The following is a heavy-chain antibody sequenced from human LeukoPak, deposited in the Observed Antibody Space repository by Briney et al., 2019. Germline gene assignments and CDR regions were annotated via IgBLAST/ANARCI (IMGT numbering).Heavy chain of an antibody. V-gene: IGHV4-39*01. CDR1: GGSINSADFY. Sequence: SETLSLTCTVSGGSINSADFYWGRIRQSPGKGVEWIGAIYYSGVTFYNPSLKSRVTISVDTSKNQFSLKLTSVTAADTSIYYCVGRKSTTPNWFDPWGQGILVTVSS. D-gene: IGHD1-1*01. CDR3: VGRKSTTPNWFDP. CDR2: IYYSGVT. J-gene: IGHJ5*02.